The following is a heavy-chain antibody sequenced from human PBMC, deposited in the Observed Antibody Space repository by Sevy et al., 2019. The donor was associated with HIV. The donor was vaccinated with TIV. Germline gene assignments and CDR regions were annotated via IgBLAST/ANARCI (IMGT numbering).Heavy chain of an antibody. CDR2: IIPIFGTA. CDR1: GGTFSSYA. Sequence: ASVKVSCKASGGTFSSYAISWVRQAPGQGLEWMGGIIPIFGTANYAQKFQGRVTITADESTSTAYMELSSLRSEDTAVYYCAGGREGDYDFWSGYWDWFDPWGQGTLVTVSS. CDR3: AGGREGDYDFWSGYWDWFDP. V-gene: IGHV1-69*13. D-gene: IGHD3-3*01. J-gene: IGHJ5*02.